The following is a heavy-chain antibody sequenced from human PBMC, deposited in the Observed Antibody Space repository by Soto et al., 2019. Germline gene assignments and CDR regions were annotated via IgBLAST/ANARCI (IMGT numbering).Heavy chain of an antibody. V-gene: IGHV3-23*01. D-gene: IGHD7-27*01. J-gene: IGHJ4*02. CDR2: ISSSGGST. CDR1: GFTFSSYT. Sequence: EVQLLESGGGLVQPGGSLRLSCAASGFTFSSYTMSWVRQGPGKGLEWVSGISSSGGSTVYADSVKGRFTISRDNCKNTLYLQMNSLRAEDTAVYYCAKGWGDYWGQGTPVTVSS. CDR3: AKGWGDY.